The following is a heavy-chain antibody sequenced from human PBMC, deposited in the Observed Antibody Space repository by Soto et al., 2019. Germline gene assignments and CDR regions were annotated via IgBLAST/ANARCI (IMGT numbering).Heavy chain of an antibody. CDR1: GYTFSTYG. CDR2: ISAYNGDT. V-gene: IGHV1-18*01. Sequence: GASVKVSCKASGYTFSTYGINWVRQAPGQGLEWMGWISAYNGDTDYAQNFQGRVTMTTDTSTSTAYMELRSLRSDDTAVYYCARQALRIPRAAHKCFDTWGQGTLVTVSS. D-gene: IGHD2-21*01. J-gene: IGHJ5*02. CDR3: ARQALRIPRAAHKCFDT.